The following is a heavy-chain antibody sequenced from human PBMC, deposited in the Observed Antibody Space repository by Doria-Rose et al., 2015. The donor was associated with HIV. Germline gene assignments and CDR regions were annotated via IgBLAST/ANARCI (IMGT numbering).Heavy chain of an antibody. J-gene: IGHJ4*02. CDR1: GVSLSSPGMG. CDR3: ARIRSSRWYHKYYFDF. V-gene: IGHV2-26*01. D-gene: IGHD6-13*01. CDR2: ISSDDER. Sequence: QVTLKEPGPVLVKPTETLTLTCTVSGVSLSSPGMGVSWIRQPPGKALEWLANISSDDERSYKTSLKSRLTISRGTSKSQVVLTMTDMDPVDTATYYCARIRSSRWYHKYYFDFWGQGTLVIVSA.